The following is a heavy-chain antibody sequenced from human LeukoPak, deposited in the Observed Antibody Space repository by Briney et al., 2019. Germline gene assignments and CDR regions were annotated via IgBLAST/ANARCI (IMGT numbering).Heavy chain of an antibody. J-gene: IGHJ5*02. CDR2: INHSGST. V-gene: IGHV4-34*01. CDR1: GGSFSGYY. D-gene: IGHD3-10*01. Sequence: SETLSLTCAVYGGSFSGYYWSWIRQPPGKGLEWIGEINHSGSTNYNPSLKSRVTISVDTSKNQFSLKLSSVTAADTAVYYCARGLTTYYYGSGRSMSWFDPCGQGTLVTVSS. CDR3: ARGLTTYYYGSGRSMSWFDP.